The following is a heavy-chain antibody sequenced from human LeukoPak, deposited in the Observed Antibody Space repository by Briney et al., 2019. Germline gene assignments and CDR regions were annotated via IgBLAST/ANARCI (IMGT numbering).Heavy chain of an antibody. CDR3: ARVSLLDDGGLGDY. CDR1: GFTFSSYC. V-gene: IGHV3-21*01. CDR2: ISESSTYI. D-gene: IGHD4-23*01. J-gene: IGHJ4*02. Sequence: PGGSLRLSCAASGFTFSSYCMNWVRQAPGKGLEWVSSISESSTYIYYADSVKGRFTISRDNAKNSLYLQMNSLRAEDTAVYYCARVSLLDDGGLGDYWGQGTLVTVSS.